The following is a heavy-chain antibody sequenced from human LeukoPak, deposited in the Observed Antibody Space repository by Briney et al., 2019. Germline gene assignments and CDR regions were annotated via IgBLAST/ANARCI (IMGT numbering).Heavy chain of an antibody. D-gene: IGHD2-15*01. V-gene: IGHV3-7*01. J-gene: IGHJ6*02. CDR3: ARDRWELLSNSYHYCGLDV. Sequence: GGSLRLSCAASGFTFSSYAMSWVRQAPGKGLEWVANIKQDGSEKCYVDSVKGRFTISRDNAKNSLYLQMNSLRAEDTAVYYCARDRWELLSNSYHYCGLDVWGQGTTVTVSS. CDR2: IKQDGSEK. CDR1: GFTFSSYA.